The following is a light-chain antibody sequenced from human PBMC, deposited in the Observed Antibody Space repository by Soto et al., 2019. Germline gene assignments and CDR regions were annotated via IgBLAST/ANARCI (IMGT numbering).Light chain of an antibody. CDR3: AVWDEGPSGDWV. Sequence: QSVLTQPPSASGTPGQRVTISCSGSNSNIVTNYIYWYQQLPGMAPKLLIDRNNQRPSGVPDRFSGSRSGTSASLDISGLRSEDEADYYCAVWDEGPSGDWVFGGGTTVTVL. J-gene: IGLJ3*02. V-gene: IGLV1-47*01. CDR1: NSNIVTNY. CDR2: RNN.